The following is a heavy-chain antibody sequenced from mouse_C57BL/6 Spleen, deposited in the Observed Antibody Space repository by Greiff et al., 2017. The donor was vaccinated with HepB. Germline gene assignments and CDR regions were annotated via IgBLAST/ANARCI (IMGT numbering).Heavy chain of an antibody. Sequence: EVKLVESGGGLVKPGGSLKLSCAASGFTFSDYGMHWVRQAPEKGLEWVAYISSGSSTIYYADTVKGRFTISRDNAKNTLFLQMTSLRSEDTAMYYCARGTYYYGSAMDYWGQGTSVTVSS. D-gene: IGHD1-1*01. V-gene: IGHV5-17*01. CDR3: ARGTYYYGSAMDY. J-gene: IGHJ4*01. CDR2: ISSGSSTI. CDR1: GFTFSDYG.